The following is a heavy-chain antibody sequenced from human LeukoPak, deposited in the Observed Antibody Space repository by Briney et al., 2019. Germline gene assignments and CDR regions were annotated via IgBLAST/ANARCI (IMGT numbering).Heavy chain of an antibody. J-gene: IGHJ2*01. CDR1: GGSISSGGYY. Sequence: PSETLSLTCTVSGGSISSGGYYWSWIRQPPGKGLEWVGYISHSGSTYYKPSLKSRVTISVDRSKNQFSLDLTSVTAADTAVYYCARYSSTWPYWYFDLWGRGTLVTVSS. CDR2: ISHSGST. V-gene: IGHV4-30-2*01. CDR3: ARYSSTWPYWYFDL. D-gene: IGHD6-13*01.